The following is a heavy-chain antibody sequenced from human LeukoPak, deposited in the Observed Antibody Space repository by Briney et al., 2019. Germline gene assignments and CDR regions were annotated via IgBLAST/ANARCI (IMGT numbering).Heavy chain of an antibody. Sequence: GGPLSLSCAASGFTFSSYSMNWFGKAPGKGLEWVSSISSSSSYIYYADSVKGRFTISRDNAKNSLYLQMNSLRAEDTAVYYCARGQQTTPLDYWGQGTLVTVSS. V-gene: IGHV3-21*01. CDR3: ARGQQTTPLDY. CDR2: ISSSSSYI. CDR1: GFTFSSYS. J-gene: IGHJ4*02. D-gene: IGHD4-17*01.